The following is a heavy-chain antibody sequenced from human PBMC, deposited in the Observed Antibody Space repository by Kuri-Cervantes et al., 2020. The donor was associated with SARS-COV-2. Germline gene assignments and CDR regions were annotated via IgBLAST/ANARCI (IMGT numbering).Heavy chain of an antibody. Sequence: ASVKVSCKASGYTFTSYYMHWVRQAPGQGLEWMGIINPSGGSTSYAQKFQGRVTMTRDTSTSTVYMELSSLRSEDTAVYYCARDGIRVVVAATPGWFDPWGQGTLVTVSS. CDR3: ARDGIRVVVAATPGWFDP. CDR1: GYTFTSYY. CDR2: INPSGGST. V-gene: IGHV1-46*01. D-gene: IGHD2-15*01. J-gene: IGHJ5*02.